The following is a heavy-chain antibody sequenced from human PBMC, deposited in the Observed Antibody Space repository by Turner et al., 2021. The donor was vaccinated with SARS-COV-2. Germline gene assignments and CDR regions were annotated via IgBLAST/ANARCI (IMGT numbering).Heavy chain of an antibody. CDR1: GYTFTGDY. CDR2: INPNSGGT. Sequence: VQLVQSGAEVKKPGAPVKVSCKASGYTFTGDYMHWVRQAPGQGLEWMGWINPNSGGTNYAQKFQGRVTMTRDTSISTAYMELSRLRSDDTAVYYCARGRRGGSSWYNLDYWGQGTLVTVSS. V-gene: IGHV1-2*02. J-gene: IGHJ4*02. CDR3: ARGRRGGSSWYNLDY. D-gene: IGHD6-13*01.